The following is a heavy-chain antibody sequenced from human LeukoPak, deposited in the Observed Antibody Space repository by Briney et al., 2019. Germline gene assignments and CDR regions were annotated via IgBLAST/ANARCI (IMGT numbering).Heavy chain of an antibody. V-gene: IGHV3-30*18. D-gene: IGHD6-19*01. CDR2: ISYDGSNK. Sequence: GGSLRLSCAASGFTFSSYGMHWVRQAPGKGLEWVAVISYDGSNKYYADSVKGRFTISRDNSKNTLYLQMNSLRAEDTAVHYCAKDGAYSSGWNPFDYWGQGTLVTVSS. J-gene: IGHJ4*02. CDR1: GFTFSSYG. CDR3: AKDGAYSSGWNPFDY.